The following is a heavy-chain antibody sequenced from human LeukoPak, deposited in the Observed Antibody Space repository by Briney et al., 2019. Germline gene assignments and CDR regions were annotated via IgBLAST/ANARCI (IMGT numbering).Heavy chain of an antibody. CDR1: GFTFDDYA. CDR2: ISKSGTTI. J-gene: IGHJ4*02. V-gene: IGHV3-48*03. Sequence: GGSLRLSCAASGFTFDDYAMHWVRQAPGKGLEWVSYISKSGTTIYYGDSVKGRFTISRDNAKNSLYLQMNSLRAEDTAVYYCAREDASGSYWVYWGQGTLVTVSS. CDR3: AREDASGSYWVY. D-gene: IGHD3-10*01.